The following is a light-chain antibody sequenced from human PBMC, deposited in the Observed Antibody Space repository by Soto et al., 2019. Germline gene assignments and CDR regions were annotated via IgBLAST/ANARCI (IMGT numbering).Light chain of an antibody. Sequence: DIQMTQSTSSLSASVGDRVTITCRASQSISSYLNWYQQKPGKAPKLLIYAASSLQSGVPSRFSGSGSGTDFTLTISSLQPEDFETYYCQQSYSTPWTFGQGTKVEIK. J-gene: IGKJ1*01. CDR2: AAS. CDR1: QSISSY. CDR3: QQSYSTPWT. V-gene: IGKV1-39*01.